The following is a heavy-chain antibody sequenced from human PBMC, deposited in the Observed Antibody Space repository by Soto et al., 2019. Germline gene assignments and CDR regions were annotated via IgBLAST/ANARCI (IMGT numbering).Heavy chain of an antibody. V-gene: IGHV3-15*01. D-gene: IGHD3-3*01. Sequence: GESLRLSCAASGFTFSNAWMSWVRQAPGKGLEWVGRIKTKTDGGTTDYAAPVKGRSTISRDDSKNTLYLQMNSLKTEDTAVYYCTTETQYYDFWSGYDYYGMDVWGQGTTVTVSS. CDR1: GFTFSNAW. CDR2: IKTKTDGGTT. CDR3: TTETQYYDFWSGYDYYGMDV. J-gene: IGHJ6*02.